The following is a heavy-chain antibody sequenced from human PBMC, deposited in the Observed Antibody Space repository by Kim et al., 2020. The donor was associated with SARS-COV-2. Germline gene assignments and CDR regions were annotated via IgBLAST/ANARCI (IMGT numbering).Heavy chain of an antibody. CDR1: GGSISRSNSH. D-gene: IGHD1-26*01. Sequence: SETLSLTCTVSGGSISRSNSHWGWIRQPPGKGLEWIGSVYYSGSTFYNPSLKSRVTISVDTSENQLSLKLTSVTAADTDLYYCARLEMTGISGRGWFDP. J-gene: IGHJ5*02. CDR3: ARLEMTGISGRGWFDP. V-gene: IGHV4-39*01. CDR2: VYYSGST.